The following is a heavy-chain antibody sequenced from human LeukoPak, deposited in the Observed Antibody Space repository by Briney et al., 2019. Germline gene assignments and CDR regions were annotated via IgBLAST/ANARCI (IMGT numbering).Heavy chain of an antibody. CDR3: ARDQGYYDILTGYYQRYYFDY. V-gene: IGHV1-69*06. J-gene: IGHJ4*02. CDR2: IIPIFGTA. Sequence: GASVNVSCKSSGGTFSSYAISWVRQAPGQGLEWMGGIIPIFGTANYAQKFQGRVTITADKSTSTAYMELSSLRSEDTAVYYCARDQGYYDILTGYYQRYYFDYWGQGTLVTVSS. D-gene: IGHD3-9*01. CDR1: GGTFSSYA.